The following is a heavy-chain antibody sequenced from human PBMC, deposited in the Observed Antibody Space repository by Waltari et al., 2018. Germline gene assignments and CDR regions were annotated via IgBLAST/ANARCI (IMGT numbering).Heavy chain of an antibody. CDR2: IYYSGST. Sequence: QVQLQESGPGLVKPSETLSLTCTVSGRPISRYYWSWIRQPPGKGLEWIGYIYYSGSTNYNPSLKGRVTISVDTSKNQFSLKLSSVTAADTAVYDCARERVWSLDYWGQGTLVTVSS. V-gene: IGHV4-59*01. CDR1: GRPISRYY. CDR3: ARERVWSLDY. D-gene: IGHD3-10*01. J-gene: IGHJ4*02.